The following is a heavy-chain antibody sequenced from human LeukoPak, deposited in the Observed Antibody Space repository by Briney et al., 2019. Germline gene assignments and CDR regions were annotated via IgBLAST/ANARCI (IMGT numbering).Heavy chain of an antibody. CDR2: INHRGIT. Sequence: SEALSLTCAVYGGSFSGYYWTWIRQSPGKGLEWIGEINHRGITNYNPSLKSRVTISVDTSKNQFSLKLSSVTAADTVVYYCASPEDYDSSGYYFRFDYWGQGTLVTVSS. CDR1: GGSFSGYY. D-gene: IGHD3-22*01. CDR3: ASPEDYDSSGYYFRFDY. J-gene: IGHJ4*02. V-gene: IGHV4-34*01.